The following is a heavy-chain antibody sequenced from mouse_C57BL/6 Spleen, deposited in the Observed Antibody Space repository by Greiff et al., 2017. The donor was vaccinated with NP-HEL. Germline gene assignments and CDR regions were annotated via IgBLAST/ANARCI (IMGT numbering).Heavy chain of an antibody. Sequence: QVQLQQPGAELVMPGASVKLSCKASGYTFTSYWMHWVKQRPGPGLEWIGEIDPSDSYTNYNQKFKGKSTLTVDKSSSTAYMQRSSLTSEDSAVYYCARTDSYNYFDDWGQGTTLTVSS. CDR1: GYTFTSYW. V-gene: IGHV1-69*01. D-gene: IGHD2-12*01. CDR2: IDPSDSYT. CDR3: ARTDSYNYFDD. J-gene: IGHJ2*01.